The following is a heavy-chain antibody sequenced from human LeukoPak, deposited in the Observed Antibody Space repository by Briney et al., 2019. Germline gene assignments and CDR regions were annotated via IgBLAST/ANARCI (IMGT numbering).Heavy chain of an antibody. J-gene: IGHJ1*01. Sequence: PGGSLRLSCAASGFTFSSYAMSWVRQAPGKGLEWVSAISGGGGSTHYADSVKGRFTISRDNSKNTLYLQMNSLRAEDTAVYYCAQHVWLVVIGYFQHWGQGTLVTVSS. CDR1: GFTFSSYA. V-gene: IGHV3-23*01. CDR3: AQHVWLVVIGYFQH. D-gene: IGHD6-19*01. CDR2: ISGGGGST.